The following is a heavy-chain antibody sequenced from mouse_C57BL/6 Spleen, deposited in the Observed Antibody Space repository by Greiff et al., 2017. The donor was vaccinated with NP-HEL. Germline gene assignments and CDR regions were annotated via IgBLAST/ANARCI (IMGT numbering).Heavy chain of an antibody. CDR2: IWSDGST. D-gene: IGHD2-4*01. Sequence: VKLMESGPGLVAPSQSLSITCTVSGFSLTSYGVHWVRQPPGKGLEWLVVIWSDGSTTYNSALKSRLSISKDNSKSQVFLKMNSLQTDDTAMYYCARQTEGYYDYGGGFAYWGQGTLVTVSA. J-gene: IGHJ3*01. CDR3: ARQTEGYYDYGGGFAY. CDR1: GFSLTSYG. V-gene: IGHV2-6-1*01.